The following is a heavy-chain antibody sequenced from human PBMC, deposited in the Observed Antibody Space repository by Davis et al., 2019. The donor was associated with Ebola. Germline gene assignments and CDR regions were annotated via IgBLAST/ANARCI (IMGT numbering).Heavy chain of an antibody. CDR3: TRGNWNYPN. J-gene: IGHJ4*02. V-gene: IGHV3-21*01. Sequence: GGSLRLSCAVSGLTFRSHTMNWVRQAPGKGLEWVSSISSSSYSINYADSVKGRFTISRDNGGNSLFLQINSLRAEDSAMYYCTRGNWNYPNWGQGTLVTVSS. CDR1: GLTFRSHT. D-gene: IGHD1-7*01. CDR2: ISSSSYSI.